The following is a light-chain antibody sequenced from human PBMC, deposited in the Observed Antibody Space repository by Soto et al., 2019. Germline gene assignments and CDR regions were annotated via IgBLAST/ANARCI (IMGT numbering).Light chain of an antibody. Sequence: EIVLKQSPGTLSLSPGERATLSCRASQSVGSDFLAWYQQRPGQPPRILIFGASGRATGIPDRFSGNVSGTDFTLTISRLEPEDFAVYHCQQYGSSPLITFGQGTRLEIK. CDR2: GAS. CDR1: QSVGSDF. J-gene: IGKJ5*01. CDR3: QQYGSSPLIT. V-gene: IGKV3-20*01.